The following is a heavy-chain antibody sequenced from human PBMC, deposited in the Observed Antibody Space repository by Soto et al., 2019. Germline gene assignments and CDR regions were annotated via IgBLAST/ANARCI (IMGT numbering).Heavy chain of an antibody. CDR1: GGTFSSYA. CDR3: ARVGGYNYYFDY. Sequence: GASVKVSCKASGGTFSSYAISWVRQAPGQGLEWMGGIIPIFGTANYAQKFQGRVTITADESTSTAYMELSSLRSEDTAVYYCARVGGYNYYFDYWGQGTLVTVSS. D-gene: IGHD5-12*01. CDR2: IIPIFGTA. V-gene: IGHV1-69*13. J-gene: IGHJ4*02.